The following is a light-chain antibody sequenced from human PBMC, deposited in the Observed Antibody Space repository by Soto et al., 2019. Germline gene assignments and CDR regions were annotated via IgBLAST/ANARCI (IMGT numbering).Light chain of an antibody. J-gene: IGKJ1*01. CDR3: PQYGSSGT. Sequence: ELVLTQSPGTLSLSPGGRANLSRRASQSVSSNYLAWYKQKPGQAPRLLIYGASSRATGIPDRFSGSGSGTDFTLTIRRLEPEEFAVYDCPQYGSSGTFVQWPKVAIK. V-gene: IGKV3-20*01. CDR2: GAS. CDR1: QSVSSNY.